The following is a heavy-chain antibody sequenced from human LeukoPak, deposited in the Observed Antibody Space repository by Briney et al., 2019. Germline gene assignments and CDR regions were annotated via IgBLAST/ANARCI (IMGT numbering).Heavy chain of an antibody. CDR2: IYYTGST. CDR1: GASISSYY. V-gene: IGHV4-59*12. CDR3: AREDTAMVYG. D-gene: IGHD5-18*01. J-gene: IGHJ4*02. Sequence: SETLSLTCTVSGASISSYYWSWIRQPPGKGLEWIGYIYYTGSTNYSPSLKSRVTILVDTSKNQFSLKLSSVTAADTAVYYCAREDTAMVYGWGQGTLVTVSS.